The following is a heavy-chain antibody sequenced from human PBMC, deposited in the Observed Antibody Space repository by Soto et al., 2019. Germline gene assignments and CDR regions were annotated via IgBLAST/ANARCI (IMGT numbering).Heavy chain of an antibody. D-gene: IGHD5-12*01. V-gene: IGHV3-48*01. CDR3: ARAGMLSGYDYAFDI. CDR2: ISSSSSTI. Sequence: GGSLRLSCAASAFTFSSYSMHCVRQDPRKGLEWVSYISSSSSTIYYADSVKGRFTISRDNAKNSLYLQMNSLRAEDTAVYYCARAGMLSGYDYAFDIWGQGTMVTVSS. J-gene: IGHJ3*02. CDR1: AFTFSSYS.